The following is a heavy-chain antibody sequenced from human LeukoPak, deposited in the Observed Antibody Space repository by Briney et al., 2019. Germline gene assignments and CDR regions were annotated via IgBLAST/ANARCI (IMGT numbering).Heavy chain of an antibody. J-gene: IGHJ4*02. V-gene: IGHV3-73*01. CDR1: GFTFSGSA. Sequence: GGSLRLSCAASGFTFSGSAMHWVRQASGKGLEWVGRIRSKANSYATAYAASVKGRFTISRDDSKNTVYLQMNSLKTEDTAVYYCTSMWLAKKQFDYWGQGTLVTVSS. D-gene: IGHD6-19*01. CDR3: TSMWLAKKQFDY. CDR2: IRSKANSYAT.